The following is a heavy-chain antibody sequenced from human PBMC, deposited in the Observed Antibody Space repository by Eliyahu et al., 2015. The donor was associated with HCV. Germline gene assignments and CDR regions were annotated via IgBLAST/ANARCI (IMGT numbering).Heavy chain of an antibody. Sequence: EEQLVESGGGLVQPGRSLTLSCTISGFTSGDYAVTWVRQAPGKGLEWVAXIRSKAFGETTEYXASVKGRFTISXDDSRRTVYLQMSSLKAEDTAVYYCAREEYCSNTGCYVNSFDLWGQGTLVTVSS. CDR2: IRSKAFGETT. CDR1: GFTSGDYA. CDR3: AREEYCSNTGCYVNSFDL. J-gene: IGHJ4*02. D-gene: IGHD2-2*01. V-gene: IGHV3-49*04.